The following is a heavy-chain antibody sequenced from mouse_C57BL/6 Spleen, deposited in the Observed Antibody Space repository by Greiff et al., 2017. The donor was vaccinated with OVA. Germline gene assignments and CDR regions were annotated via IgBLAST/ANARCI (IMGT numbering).Heavy chain of an antibody. D-gene: IGHD2-4*01. V-gene: IGHV5-9-1*02. CDR2: ISSGGDYI. J-gene: IGHJ4*01. CDR3: TRRGIYYDYDDGENYAMDY. Sequence: EVQLVESGEGLVKPGGSLKLSCAASGFTFSSYAMSWVRQTPEKRLEWVAYISSGGDYIYYADPVQGRFTISRDNARNTLYLQMSSLKSEDTAMYYCTRRGIYYDYDDGENYAMDYWGQGTSVTVSS. CDR1: GFTFSSYA.